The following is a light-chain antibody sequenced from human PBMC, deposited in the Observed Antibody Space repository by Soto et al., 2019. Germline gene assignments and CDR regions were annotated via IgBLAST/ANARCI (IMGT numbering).Light chain of an antibody. J-gene: IGKJ1*01. CDR3: QKYGSSPRT. V-gene: IGKV3-20*01. CDR2: AAS. Sequence: EIVLTQSPGTLSLSPGERATLSCRASQSVSSSSLAWYQQKRGQAPRLLIHAASSRATGIPDRFSGSRSGTDFTLTISRLEPEDFAVHFCQKYGSSPRTFGQGTKGEVK. CDR1: QSVSSSS.